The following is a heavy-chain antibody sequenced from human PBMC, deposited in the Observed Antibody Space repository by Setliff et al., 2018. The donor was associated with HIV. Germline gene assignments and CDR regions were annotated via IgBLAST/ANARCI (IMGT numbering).Heavy chain of an antibody. J-gene: IGHJ3*02. V-gene: IGHV4-38-2*02. D-gene: IGHD4-17*01. CDR3: ARGTTLNVVPDAFDI. Sequence: SETLSLTCTVTGYSISSGYYWAWIRQPPGKGLEWIGHIYHAGNTYYNPSLKSRVTISVDTSKNQISLRLNSLTAADTALDYCARGTTLNVVPDAFDIWGQGTMVTVSS. CDR2: IYHAGNT. CDR1: GYSISSGYY.